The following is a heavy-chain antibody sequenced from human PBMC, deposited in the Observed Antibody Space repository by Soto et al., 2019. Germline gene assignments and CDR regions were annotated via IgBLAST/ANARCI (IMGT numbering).Heavy chain of an antibody. CDR3: ARGGFYYDSSGYYQDYGMDV. Sequence: GESLKISCKGSGYSFTSYWIGWVRQMPGKGLEWMGIIYPGDSDTRYSPSFQGQVTISADKSISTAYLQWSSLKASDTAMYYCARGGFYYDSSGYYQDYGMDVWGQGTTVTVSS. CDR1: GYSFTSYW. V-gene: IGHV5-51*01. J-gene: IGHJ6*02. D-gene: IGHD3-22*01. CDR2: IYPGDSDT.